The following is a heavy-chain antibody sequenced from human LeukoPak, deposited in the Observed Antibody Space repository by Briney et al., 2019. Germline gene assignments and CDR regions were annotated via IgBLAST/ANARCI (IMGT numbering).Heavy chain of an antibody. Sequence: GGSLRLSCAASGFTFSSYWMSWVRQAPKKGLEWVAIIKEDGSEKDYVDSVKGRFTISRDNAKNSLYLQMNSLRVEDTAVYYCARDARDSKYAVFDYWGQGTLVTVSS. CDR1: GFTFSSYW. CDR3: ARDARDSKYAVFDY. J-gene: IGHJ4*02. D-gene: IGHD4-11*01. V-gene: IGHV3-7*01. CDR2: IKEDGSEK.